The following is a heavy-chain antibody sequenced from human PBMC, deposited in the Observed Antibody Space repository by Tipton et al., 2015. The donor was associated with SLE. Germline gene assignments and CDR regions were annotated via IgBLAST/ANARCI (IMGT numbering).Heavy chain of an antibody. Sequence: TLSLTCTVSGGSISTYYWSWIRQPPKQGLEWIGWIYYTGSTDYNPSLKSRVTMSVDTSKNQFSLKLSSVTAADTAMYYCVRERKYVVRFRELVAPDLWGQGTAITVSS. CDR2: IYYTGST. V-gene: IGHV4-59*12. D-gene: IGHD1-26*01. CDR3: VRERKYVVRFRELVAPDL. CDR1: GGSISTYY. J-gene: IGHJ3*01.